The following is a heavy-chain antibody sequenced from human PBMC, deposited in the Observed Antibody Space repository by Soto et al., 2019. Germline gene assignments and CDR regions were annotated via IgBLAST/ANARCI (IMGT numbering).Heavy chain of an antibody. V-gene: IGHV4-30-4*01. D-gene: IGHD5-12*01. CDR2: IYYSGST. J-gene: IGHJ4*02. CDR3: AKARGYSGYDSFDY. CDR1: GGSISSGDYY. Sequence: PSETLSLPCTVSGGSISSGDYYWSWIRQPPGKGLEWIGYIYYSGSTYYNPSLKSRVTISVDTSKNQFSLKLSSVTAADTAVYYCAKARGYSGYDSFDYWGQGTLVTVSS.